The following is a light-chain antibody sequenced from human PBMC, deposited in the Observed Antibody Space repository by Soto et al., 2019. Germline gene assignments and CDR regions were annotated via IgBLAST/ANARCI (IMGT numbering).Light chain of an antibody. Sequence: QSVLTQPPSLSAAPGQKVTISCSGSTSNVGRHYVSWFRQVPGTPPKLLIYDNNKRPSGIPDRFSASRSPTSATLDITGLQTGDEADYYCVTWDTSLSVVVFGGGTQLTVL. CDR3: VTWDTSLSVVV. CDR2: DNN. V-gene: IGLV1-51*01. J-gene: IGLJ2*01. CDR1: TSNVGRHY.